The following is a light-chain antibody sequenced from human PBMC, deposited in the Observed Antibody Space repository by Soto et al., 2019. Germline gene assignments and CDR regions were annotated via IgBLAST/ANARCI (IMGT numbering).Light chain of an antibody. CDR3: QQYRSWPRT. J-gene: IGKJ1*01. Sequence: EIVLTQSPATLSVSPGERVTLSCRASQSLDINLAWYQQKPGQPPRLLIYGASTRATDMSGTFSGRGSGTEFTLTISSLRPEDFAVYYCQQYRSWPRTFGQGTKVEMK. CDR2: GAS. V-gene: IGKV3-15*01. CDR1: QSLDIN.